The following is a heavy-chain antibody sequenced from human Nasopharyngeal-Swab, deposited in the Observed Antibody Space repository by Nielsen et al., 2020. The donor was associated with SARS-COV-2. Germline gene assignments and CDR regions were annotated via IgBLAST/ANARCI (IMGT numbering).Heavy chain of an antibody. CDR3: ARDRSNWGSYYYYYGMDV. D-gene: IGHD7-27*01. V-gene: IGHV3-21*01. Sequence: WIRQPPGKGLEWVSSISSSSSYIYYADSVKGRFTISRGNAKNSLYLQMNSLRAEDTAVYYCARDRSNWGSYYYYYGMDVWGQGTTVTVSS. CDR2: ISSSSSYI. J-gene: IGHJ6*02.